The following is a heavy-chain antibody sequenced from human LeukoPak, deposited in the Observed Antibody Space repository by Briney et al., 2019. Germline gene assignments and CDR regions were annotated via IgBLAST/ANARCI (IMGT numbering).Heavy chain of an antibody. CDR3: ARGGDPPVFYYYGMDV. CDR1: GYTFTSYD. V-gene: IGHV1-2*02. J-gene: IGHJ6*02. D-gene: IGHD4-17*01. Sequence: ASVKVSCKASGYTFTSYDINWVRQATGQGLEWMGWINPNSGGTNYAQKFQGRVTMTRDTSISTAYMELSRLRSDDTAVYYCARGGDPPVFYYYGMDVWGQGTTVTVSS. CDR2: INPNSGGT.